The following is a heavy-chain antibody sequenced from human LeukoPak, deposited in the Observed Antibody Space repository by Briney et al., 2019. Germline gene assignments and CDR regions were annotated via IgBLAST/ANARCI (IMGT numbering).Heavy chain of an antibody. D-gene: IGHD2-2*01. CDR2: ISYDGSNK. V-gene: IGHV3-30*03. CDR3: ARDLGSTSCSI. Sequence: PGGSLRLSCAASGFTFSSYGMHWVRQAPGKGLEWVAVISYDGSNKYYADSVKGRFTISRDNSKNTLYLQMNSLRAEDTAVYYCARDLGSTSCSIWGQGTLVTVSS. CDR1: GFTFSSYG. J-gene: IGHJ4*02.